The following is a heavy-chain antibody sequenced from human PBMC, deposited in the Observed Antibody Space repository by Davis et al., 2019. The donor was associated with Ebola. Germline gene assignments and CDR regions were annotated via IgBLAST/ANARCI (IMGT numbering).Heavy chain of an antibody. V-gene: IGHV1-46*01. J-gene: IGHJ6*03. CDR2: INPSGGST. Sequence: ASVKVSCKAPGYSITSNIMHWVRQAPGQRLEWVGIINPSGGSTNYAQKFQGRVTMTRDTSTSTVYMELSSLRSEDTAVYYCARVRGVVMFYMDVWGKGTTVTVSS. CDR3: ARVRGVVMFYMDV. CDR1: GYSITSNI. D-gene: IGHD3-3*01.